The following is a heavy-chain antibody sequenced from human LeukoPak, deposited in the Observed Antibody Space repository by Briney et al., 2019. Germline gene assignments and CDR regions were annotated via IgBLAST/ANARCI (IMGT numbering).Heavy chain of an antibody. Sequence: GGSLRLSCAASGFTFSSYAMHWVRQAPGKGLEYVSAISSNGGSTYYANSVKGRFTISRGNSKNTLYLQMGSLRAEDMAVYYCASLSVGATRDYWGQGTLVTVSS. CDR3: ASLSVGATRDY. CDR1: GFTFSSYA. V-gene: IGHV3-64*01. CDR2: ISSNGGST. J-gene: IGHJ4*02. D-gene: IGHD1-26*01.